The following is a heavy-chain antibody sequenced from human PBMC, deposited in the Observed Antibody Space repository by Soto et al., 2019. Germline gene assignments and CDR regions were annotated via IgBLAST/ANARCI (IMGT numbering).Heavy chain of an antibody. CDR3: AGDLELSFYI. J-gene: IGHJ3*02. V-gene: IGHV1-69*12. CDR2: IIPIFGTA. Sequence: QVQLVQSGAEVKKPGSSVKVSCKASGGTFSSYAISWVRQAPGQGLEWMGGIIPIFGTANYAQKFQGRVTITADESPSTSYMELNCLGSEETVVYYCAGDLELSFYIWGQVTMVTVSS. CDR1: GGTFSSYA. D-gene: IGHD3-10*01.